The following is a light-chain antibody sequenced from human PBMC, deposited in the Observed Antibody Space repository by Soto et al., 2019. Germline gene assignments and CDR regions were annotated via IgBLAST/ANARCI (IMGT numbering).Light chain of an antibody. J-gene: IGLJ2*01. CDR2: GNS. Sequence: QSVLTQPPSVSGAPGQRVTISCTGSSSNIGAGYDVHWYQQLPGTAPKLLIYGNSNRPSGVPDRFSGSKSGTSASLAITGLQAEDEADYYCQSYDSSLSVVFVGGTNSPS. CDR3: QSYDSSLSVV. CDR1: SSNIGAGYD. V-gene: IGLV1-40*01.